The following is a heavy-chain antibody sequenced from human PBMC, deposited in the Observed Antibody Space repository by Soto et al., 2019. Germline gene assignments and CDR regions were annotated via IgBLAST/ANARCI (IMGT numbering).Heavy chain of an antibody. Sequence: PGGSLRLSCAASGFTFSSYAMHWVRQAPGKGLEYVSAISSNGGSTYYADSVKGRFTISRDNSKNTLYLQMGSLRAEDMAVYYCARGGWGWDDKNHYDFWSGPSMDVWGQGTTVTVSS. CDR3: ARGGWGWDDKNHYDFWSGPSMDV. CDR2: ISSNGGST. CDR1: GFTFSSYA. J-gene: IGHJ6*02. D-gene: IGHD3-3*01. V-gene: IGHV3-64*02.